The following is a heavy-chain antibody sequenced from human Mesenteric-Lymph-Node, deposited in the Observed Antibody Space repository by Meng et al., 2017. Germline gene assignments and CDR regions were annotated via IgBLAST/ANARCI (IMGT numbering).Heavy chain of an antibody. J-gene: IGHJ4*02. CDR1: GYSISSGYY. D-gene: IGHD2-15*01. CDR3: ARENSDGYGYYYFDY. CDR2: IYHSGST. Sequence: GSLRLSCTVSGYSISSGYYWGWIRQPPGKGLEWIGSIYHSGSTYYNPSLKSRVTISVDTSKNQFSLKLSSVTAADTAVYYCARENSDGYGYYYFDYWGQGTLVTVSS. V-gene: IGHV4-38-2*02.